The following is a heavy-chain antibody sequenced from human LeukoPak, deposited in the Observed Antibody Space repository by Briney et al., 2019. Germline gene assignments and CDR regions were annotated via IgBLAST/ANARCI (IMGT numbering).Heavy chain of an antibody. V-gene: IGHV3-21*01. CDR1: GFTFSSYS. CDR3: AREERTEGLDFDY. J-gene: IGHJ4*02. Sequence: GGSLRLSCAASGFTFSSYSMNWVRQAPGKGLEWVSSISSSSSYIYYADSVKGRFTISRDNAKNSLYLQMNSLRAEDTAVYYCAREERTEGLDFDYWGQGTLVTVSS. D-gene: IGHD2-8*02. CDR2: ISSSSSYI.